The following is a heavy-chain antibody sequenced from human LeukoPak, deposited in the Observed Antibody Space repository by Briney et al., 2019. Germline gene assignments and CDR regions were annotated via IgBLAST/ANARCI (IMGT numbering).Heavy chain of an antibody. D-gene: IGHD3-3*01. CDR2: IYYSGST. CDR1: GGPISGYY. V-gene: IGHV4-30-4*08. CDR3: ARDHYYDHSR. J-gene: IGHJ4*02. Sequence: SETLSLSCLVSGGPISGYYWSWIRQPPGKGLEWIGYIYYSGSTYYNPSLKSRVTISVDTSKNQFSLKLSSVTAADTAVYYCARDHYYDHSRWGQGTLVTVSS.